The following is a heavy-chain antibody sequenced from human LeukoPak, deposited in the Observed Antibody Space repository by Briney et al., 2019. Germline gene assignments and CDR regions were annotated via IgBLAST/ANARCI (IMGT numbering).Heavy chain of an antibody. Sequence: GGSLRLSCAASEFSVGSNYMTWVRQAPGKGLEWVSLIYSGGSTYYADSVKGRFTISRDNSKNTLYLQMNSLRAEDTAVYYCAKGGELRFYYYYMDVWGKGTTVTVSS. CDR1: EFSVGSNY. CDR3: AKGGELRFYYYYMDV. V-gene: IGHV3-66*01. D-gene: IGHD1-26*01. J-gene: IGHJ6*03. CDR2: IYSGGST.